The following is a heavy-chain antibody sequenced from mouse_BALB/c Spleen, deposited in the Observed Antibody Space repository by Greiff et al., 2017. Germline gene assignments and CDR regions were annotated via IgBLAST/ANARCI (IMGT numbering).Heavy chain of an antibody. V-gene: IGHV1S56*01. Sequence: QVQLKQSGPELVKPGASVKMSCKASGYTFTSYYIHWVKQRPGQGLEWIGWIYPGDGSTKYNEKFKGKTTLTADKSSSTAYMLLSSLTSEDSAIYFCARAYYDYDVDYWGQGTTLTVSS. J-gene: IGHJ2*01. CDR2: IYPGDGST. CDR3: ARAYYDYDVDY. CDR1: GYTFTSYY. D-gene: IGHD2-4*01.